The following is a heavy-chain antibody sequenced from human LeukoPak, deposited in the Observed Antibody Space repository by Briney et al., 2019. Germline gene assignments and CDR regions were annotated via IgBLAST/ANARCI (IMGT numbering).Heavy chain of an antibody. D-gene: IGHD6-13*01. V-gene: IGHV3-20*04. CDR1: GFTFDDYG. J-gene: IGHJ4*02. CDR2: INWNGGST. CDR3: ARDRRMAAVGAYFDY. Sequence: GGSLRLSCAASGFTFDDYGMSWVRQAPGKGLEWVSGINWNGGSTGYADSVKGRFTISRDNAKNSLYLQMNSLRAEDTALYYCARDRRMAAVGAYFDYWGQGTLVTVSS.